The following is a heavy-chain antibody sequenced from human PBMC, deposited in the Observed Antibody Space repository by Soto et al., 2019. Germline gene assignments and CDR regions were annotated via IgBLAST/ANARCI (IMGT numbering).Heavy chain of an antibody. CDR2: IWYDGSNK. CDR1: GFTFSSYG. J-gene: IGHJ4*02. D-gene: IGHD4-17*01. V-gene: IGHV3-33*01. CDR3: ARDRIRSPFDY. Sequence: PGGSLRLSCAASGFTFSSYGMHWVRQAPGKGLEWVAVIWYDGSNKYYADSVKGRFTISRDNSKNTLYLQMNSLRAEDTAVYYCARDRIRSPFDYWGQGTLVTVS.